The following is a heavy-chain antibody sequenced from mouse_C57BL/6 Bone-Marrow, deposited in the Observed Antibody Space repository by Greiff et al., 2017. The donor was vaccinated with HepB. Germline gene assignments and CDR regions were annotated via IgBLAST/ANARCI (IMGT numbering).Heavy chain of an antibody. V-gene: IGHV1-63*01. CDR2: IYPGGGYT. CDR1: GYTFTNYW. J-gene: IGHJ4*01. Sequence: QVQLQQSGAELVRPGTSVKMSCKASGYTFTNYWIGWAKQRPGHGLEWIGDIYPGGGYTNYNEKFKGKATLTADKSSSTAYMQFSSLTSEDSAIYYCARLGGNHYYAMDYWGQGTSVSVSS. CDR3: ARLGGNHYYAMDY. D-gene: IGHD2-1*01.